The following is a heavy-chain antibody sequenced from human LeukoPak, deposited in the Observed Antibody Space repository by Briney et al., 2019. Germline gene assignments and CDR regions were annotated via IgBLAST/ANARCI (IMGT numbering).Heavy chain of an antibody. CDR1: GGSISSGGYS. V-gene: IGHV4-30-2*01. D-gene: IGHD3-22*01. CDR3: ARTYYYDSSGYYFDY. J-gene: IGHJ4*02. CDR2: IYHSGST. Sequence: SETPSLTCAVSGGSISSGGYSWSWIRQPPGTGLEWIGYIYHSGSTYYNPSLKSRVTISVDRSKNQFSLKLSSVTAADTAVYYCARTYYYDSSGYYFDYWGQGTLVTVSS.